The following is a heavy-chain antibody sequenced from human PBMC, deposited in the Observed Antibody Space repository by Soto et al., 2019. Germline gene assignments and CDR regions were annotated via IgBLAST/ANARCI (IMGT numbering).Heavy chain of an antibody. D-gene: IGHD1-20*01. V-gene: IGHV3-15*01. J-gene: IGHJ4*02. CDR2: IKSKTDGGTT. CDR3: TTAYNWKSGVFDY. CDR1: GFTFSNAW. Sequence: GGSLRLSCAASGFTFSNAWMSWVRQAPGKGLEWVGRIKSKTDGGTTDYAAPVKGRFTISRDDSKNTLYLQMNSLKTEDTAVYYCTTAYNWKSGVFDYWGQGSLVTVSS.